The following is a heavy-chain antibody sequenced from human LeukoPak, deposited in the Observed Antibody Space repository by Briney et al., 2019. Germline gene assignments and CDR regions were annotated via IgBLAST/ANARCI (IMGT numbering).Heavy chain of an antibody. CDR3: AKVPHTIIRYYYYYYMDV. D-gene: IGHD3-3*01. V-gene: IGHV3-23*01. J-gene: IGHJ6*03. CDR1: GFTVSTNY. CDR2: ISGSGGST. Sequence: GGSLRLSCAASGFTVSTNYMTWVRQAPGKGLEWVSAISGSGGSTYYADSVKGRFTISRDNSKNTLYLQMNSLRAEDTAVYYCAKVPHTIIRYYYYYYMDVWGKGTTVTVSS.